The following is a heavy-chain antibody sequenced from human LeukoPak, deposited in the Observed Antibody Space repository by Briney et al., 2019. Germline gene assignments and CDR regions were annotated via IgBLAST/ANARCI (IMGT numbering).Heavy chain of an antibody. Sequence: ASVKVSCKASGYAFTSYYMHWVRQAPGQGLEWMGIINLSGGSTSYAQKFQGRVTITADKSTSTAYMELSSLRSEDTAVYYCARVVDPFYYYDSSGYQGYMDVWGKGTTVTVSS. D-gene: IGHD3-22*01. J-gene: IGHJ6*03. V-gene: IGHV1-46*01. CDR2: INLSGGST. CDR3: ARVVDPFYYYDSSGYQGYMDV. CDR1: GYAFTSYY.